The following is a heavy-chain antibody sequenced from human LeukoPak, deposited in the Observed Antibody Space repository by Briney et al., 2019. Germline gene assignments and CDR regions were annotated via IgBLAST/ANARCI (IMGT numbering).Heavy chain of an antibody. J-gene: IGHJ5*02. D-gene: IGHD2-2*01. V-gene: IGHV4-4*02. CDR1: GGSISSSNW. CDR3: ARVFRIVVVPAAARWFDP. CDR2: IYHSGST. Sequence: PSGTLSLTCAVSGGSISSSNWWSWVRPPPGKGLEWIGEIYHSGSTNYNPSLKSRVTISVDKSKNQFSLKLSSVTAADTAVYYCARVFRIVVVPAAARWFDPWGQGTLVTVSS.